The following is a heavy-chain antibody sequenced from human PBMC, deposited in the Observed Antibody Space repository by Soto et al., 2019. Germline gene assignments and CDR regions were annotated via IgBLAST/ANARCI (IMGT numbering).Heavy chain of an antibody. Sequence: EVQLVESGGGLVQPGGSLKLSCAASGFTFSGSAMHWVRQASGKGLEWVGRISSKANSYATAYAASVRGRFTITRDDSKKTDYLQTNDLKNEDTAVYYCTLDSKRLYDSGDYYFDYWGQGTLVTVSS. CDR1: GFTFSGSA. J-gene: IGHJ4*02. D-gene: IGHD3-10*01. V-gene: IGHV3-73*02. CDR3: TLDSKRLYDSGDYYFDY. CDR2: ISSKANSYAT.